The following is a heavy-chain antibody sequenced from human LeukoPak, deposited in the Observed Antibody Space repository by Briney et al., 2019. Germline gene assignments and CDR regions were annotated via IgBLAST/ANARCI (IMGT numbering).Heavy chain of an antibody. CDR3: ARLPSGDY. V-gene: IGHV3-66*04. CDR1: GLTVSSTY. Sequence: WGSLRLYSAASGLTVSSTYMSWVRPAPGKGLEWVSVIYSGGSIYYADSLKDRFIVSRDNSKNTLYLQINSLRAEDTAVYYCARLPSGDYWGQGALVTVSS. D-gene: IGHD3-10*01. CDR2: IYSGGSI. J-gene: IGHJ4*02.